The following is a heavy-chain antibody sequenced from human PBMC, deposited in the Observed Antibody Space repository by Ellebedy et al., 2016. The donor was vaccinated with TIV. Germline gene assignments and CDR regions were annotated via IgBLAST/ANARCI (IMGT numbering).Heavy chain of an antibody. J-gene: IGHJ3*02. CDR1: GYTFTSYD. CDR3: ARESNGIDSGLHRGALEI. Sequence: ASVKVSCKASGYTFTSYDINCVRQAPGQGLEWMGIIHPTGHYPTYAQRLHGRLTVTRDTSTSTVYMELSSLTFDDTAVYFCARESNGIDSGLHRGALEIWGQGTLVTVSS. D-gene: IGHD2-8*01. V-gene: IGHV1-46*04. CDR2: IHPTGHYP.